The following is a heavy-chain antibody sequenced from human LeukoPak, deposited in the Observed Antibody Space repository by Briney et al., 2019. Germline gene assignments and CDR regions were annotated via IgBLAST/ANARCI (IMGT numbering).Heavy chain of an antibody. D-gene: IGHD3-22*01. CDR2: IYYSGST. Sequence: SETLSLTCTVSGGSISSSSYYWGWIRQPPGKGLEWIGSIYYSGSTYYNPSLKSRVTISVDTSKNQFSLKLSSVTAADTAVYYCARKDYYDSSGYLIWGQGTLVTVPS. V-gene: IGHV4-39*07. J-gene: IGHJ4*02. CDR1: GGSISSSSYY. CDR3: ARKDYYDSSGYLI.